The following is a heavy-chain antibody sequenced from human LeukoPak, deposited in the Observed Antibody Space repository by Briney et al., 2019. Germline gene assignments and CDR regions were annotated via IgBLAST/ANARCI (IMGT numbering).Heavy chain of an antibody. D-gene: IGHD3-16*01. CDR1: GGTFSSYA. V-gene: IGHV1-69*13. Sequence: GASVKVSCKAFGGTFSSYAISWVRQAPGQGLEWMGGIIPIFGTANYAQKFQGRVTITADESTSTAYMELSSLRSEDTAVYYCARDLSRGDHYYYYMDVWGKGTTVTVSS. J-gene: IGHJ6*03. CDR3: ARDLSRGDHYYYYMDV. CDR2: IIPIFGTA.